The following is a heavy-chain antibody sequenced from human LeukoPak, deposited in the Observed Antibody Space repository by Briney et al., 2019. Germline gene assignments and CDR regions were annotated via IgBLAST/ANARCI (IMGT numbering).Heavy chain of an antibody. CDR2: IYYSGST. J-gene: IGHJ4*02. CDR3: ARVRGSGSYYNYYFDY. D-gene: IGHD3-10*01. Sequence: SETLSLTCTVSGGSISSYYWSWIRQPPGKGLEWIGYIYYSGSTNYNPSLKSRVTISVDTSKNQFSLKLSSVTAADTAVYYCARVRGSGSYYNYYFDYWGQGTLVTVSS. CDR1: GGSISSYY. V-gene: IGHV4-59*12.